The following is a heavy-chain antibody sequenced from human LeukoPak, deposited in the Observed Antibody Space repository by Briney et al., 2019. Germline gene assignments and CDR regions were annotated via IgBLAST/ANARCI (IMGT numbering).Heavy chain of an antibody. CDR1: GGSFSGYY. V-gene: IGHV4-34*01. D-gene: IGHD3-16*02. CDR2: INHSGST. Sequence: SETLSLTCAVYGGSFSGYYWSWIRQPPGKGLEWIGEINHSGSTNYNPSLKSRVTISVDTSKNQFSLKLSSVTAADTAVYYCARVGRDYVWGSYRYWGQGTLVTVSS. CDR3: ARVGRDYVWGSYRY. J-gene: IGHJ4*02.